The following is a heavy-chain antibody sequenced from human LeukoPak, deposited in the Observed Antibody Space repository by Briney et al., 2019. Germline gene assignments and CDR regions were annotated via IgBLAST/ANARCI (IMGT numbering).Heavy chain of an antibody. Sequence: GGSVKVSCKASGYSFTGYYLHWVRQAPGQGLEWMGWINPNSGDTHYAQKSQGRVTMTRDTSISTAYMELSRLRSDDTAFYYCAREAVCSSASCEIDYWGQGTLVTVSS. D-gene: IGHD2-2*01. CDR2: INPNSGDT. J-gene: IGHJ4*02. CDR3: AREAVCSSASCEIDY. V-gene: IGHV1-2*02. CDR1: GYSFTGYY.